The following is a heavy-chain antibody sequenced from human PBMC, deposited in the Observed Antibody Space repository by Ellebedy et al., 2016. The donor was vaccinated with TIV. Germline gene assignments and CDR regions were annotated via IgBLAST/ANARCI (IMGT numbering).Heavy chain of an antibody. V-gene: IGHV1-18*01. Sequence: ASVKVSXKAASHTFTSYGIRWVRQAPGQGLEWMGWINSYNGDTNYAQKLQGRVTMTTDTSTSTVYMELRSLRSDDTAVYYCATDSSGYLDAFDIWGQGTMVTVSS. CDR1: SHTFTSYG. D-gene: IGHD3-22*01. J-gene: IGHJ3*02. CDR3: ATDSSGYLDAFDI. CDR2: INSYNGDT.